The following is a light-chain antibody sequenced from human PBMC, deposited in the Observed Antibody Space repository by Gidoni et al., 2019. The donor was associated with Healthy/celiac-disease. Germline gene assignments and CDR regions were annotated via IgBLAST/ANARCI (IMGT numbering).Light chain of an antibody. J-gene: IGKJ1*01. Sequence: DLQMTQSPSTLSASVGDRVTITCRASQSISSWLAWYQQKPGKAPKLLIYKASSLESGVPSRFSGSGSGTEFTLTISSLQPDDFATYYCQQYNSYLWTFXQXTKVEIK. CDR1: QSISSW. CDR2: KAS. CDR3: QQYNSYLWT. V-gene: IGKV1-5*03.